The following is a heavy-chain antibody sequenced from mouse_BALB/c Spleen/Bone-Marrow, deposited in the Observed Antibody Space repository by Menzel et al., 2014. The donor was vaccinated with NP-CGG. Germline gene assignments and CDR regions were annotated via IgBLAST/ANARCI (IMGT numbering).Heavy chain of an antibody. D-gene: IGHD4-1*01. CDR1: AYSFTNYS. J-gene: IGHJ3*01. V-gene: IGHV1-5*01. CDR3: ATLGLDWFAY. Sequence: LKKTGPMPARPGASVMMSCNASAYSFTNYSLHWAKHRPGQGLEWIAAIYPGNSDTRYNQKFKGQSKLTAVTSASTAYMDLSSLTNEDSAVQYCATLGLDWFAY. CDR2: IYPGNSDT.